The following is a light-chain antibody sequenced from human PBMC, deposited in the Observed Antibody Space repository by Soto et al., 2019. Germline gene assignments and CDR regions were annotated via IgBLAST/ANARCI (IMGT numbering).Light chain of an antibody. V-gene: IGKV3-20*01. CDR3: QQYGSSSWT. CDR1: QSVSTTY. Sequence: EMVFTQSPGTLSLSPGERATLSCRASQSVSTTYLAWYQQQPGQAPRLLIYGASNRATGIPDRFSGSGSGTDFTLTISRLEPEDFAVYYCQQYGSSSWTFGQGTKV. J-gene: IGKJ1*01. CDR2: GAS.